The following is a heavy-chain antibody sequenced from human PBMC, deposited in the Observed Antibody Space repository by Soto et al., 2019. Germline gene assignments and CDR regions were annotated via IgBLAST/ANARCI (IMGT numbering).Heavy chain of an antibody. CDR1: GFTFSSYA. CDR2: ISGSGGST. CDR3: AKGQYSSSWFDYFDY. Sequence: PGGSLRLSCAASGFTFSSYAMSWVRQAPGKGLEWVSAISGSGGSTYYADSVKGRFTISRDNSKNTLYLQVNSLRAEDTAVYYCAKGQYSSSWFDYFDYWGQGTLVTVSS. D-gene: IGHD6-13*01. J-gene: IGHJ4*02. V-gene: IGHV3-23*01.